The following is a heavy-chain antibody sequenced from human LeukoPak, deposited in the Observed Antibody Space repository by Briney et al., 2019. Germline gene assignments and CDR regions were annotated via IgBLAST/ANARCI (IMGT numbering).Heavy chain of an antibody. CDR1: GFTFSTYT. D-gene: IGHD2-21*01. Sequence: GGSLRLSCSASGFTFSTYTMNWVRQAPGKGLEWVSYIAFSSSSTSYADSVKGRFTISRDTAKNSLYLQMDSLGAEDSAVYYCVRDHIWAFDSWGQGVLVTVSS. CDR3: VRDHIWAFDS. CDR2: IAFSSSST. J-gene: IGHJ4*02. V-gene: IGHV3-48*01.